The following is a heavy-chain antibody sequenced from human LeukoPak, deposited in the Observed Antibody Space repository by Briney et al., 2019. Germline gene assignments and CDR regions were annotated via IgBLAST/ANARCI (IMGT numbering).Heavy chain of an antibody. J-gene: IGHJ6*02. Sequence: SETLSLTCVVYGGSFSGYYWSWIRQPPGKGLEWIGEINHSGSTNYNPSLKSRVTISVDTSKNQFSLKLSSVTAADTAVYYCARPPVVPAAMRSYYYGMDVWGQGTTVTVSS. CDR1: GGSFSGYY. CDR3: ARPPVVPAAMRSYYYGMDV. V-gene: IGHV4-34*01. D-gene: IGHD2-2*01. CDR2: INHSGST.